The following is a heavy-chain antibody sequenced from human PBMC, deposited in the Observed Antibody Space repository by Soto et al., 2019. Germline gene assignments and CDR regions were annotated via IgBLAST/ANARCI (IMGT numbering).Heavy chain of an antibody. CDR1: GFTFSSYA. Sequence: GGSLRLSCAASGFTFSSYAMSWVRQAPGKGLEWVSAISGSGGSTYYADSVKGRFTISRDNSKNTLYLQMNSPRAEDTAVYYCAKDYDELLWFGELSPAGYWGQGTLVTVSS. D-gene: IGHD3-10*01. J-gene: IGHJ4*02. V-gene: IGHV3-23*01. CDR3: AKDYDELLWFGELSPAGY. CDR2: ISGSGGST.